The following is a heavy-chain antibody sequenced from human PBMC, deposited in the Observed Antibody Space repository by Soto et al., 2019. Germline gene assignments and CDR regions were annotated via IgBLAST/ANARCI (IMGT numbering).Heavy chain of an antibody. V-gene: IGHV5-10-1*01. D-gene: IGHD6-6*01. CDR3: ARTRSFTLGFYYDGMDV. CDR2: IDPSDSYT. CDR1: GYSFTSYW. J-gene: IGHJ6*02. Sequence: PGESLKISCKGSGYSFTSYWISWVRQMPVKGLEWMGRIDPSDSYTNYSPSFQGHVTISADKSISTAYLQWSSLKASDTAMYYCARTRSFTLGFYYDGMDVWGQGTTVTVSS.